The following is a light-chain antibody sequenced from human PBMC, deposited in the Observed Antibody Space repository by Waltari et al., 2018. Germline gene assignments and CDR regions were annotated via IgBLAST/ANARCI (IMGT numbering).Light chain of an antibody. Sequence: DIQMTQSPSSLSASVGDRVTTTCRASQSISSYLNWYKQKPGKAPKLLIYAASSLQSGVPSRFSGSGSGTDFTLTISSLQPEDFATYYCQQSYSTPNTFGGGTKVEIK. CDR3: QQSYSTPNT. J-gene: IGKJ4*01. CDR2: AAS. V-gene: IGKV1-39*01. CDR1: QSISSY.